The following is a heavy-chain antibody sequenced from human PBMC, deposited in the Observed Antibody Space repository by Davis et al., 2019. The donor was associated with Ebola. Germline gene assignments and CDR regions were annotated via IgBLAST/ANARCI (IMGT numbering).Heavy chain of an antibody. CDR2: ISYDGSNK. CDR1: GFTFSSYG. J-gene: IGHJ5*02. CDR3: ARGITIFGVGNWFDP. Sequence: GESLKISCAASGFTFSSYGMHWVRQAPGKGLEWVAVISYDGSNKYYADSVKGRFTISRDNSKNTLYLQMNSLRAEDTAVYYCARGITIFGVGNWFDPWGQGTLVTVSS. D-gene: IGHD3-3*01. V-gene: IGHV3-30*03.